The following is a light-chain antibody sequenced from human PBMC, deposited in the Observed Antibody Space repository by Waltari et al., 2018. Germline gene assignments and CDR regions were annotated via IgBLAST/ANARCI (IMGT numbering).Light chain of an antibody. CDR1: NGDVGDY. J-gene: IGLJ3*02. Sequence: QTALTQPASVSGSPGQSITIPCTGTNGDVGDYVSWYHHPPGKAPKPLFYDVSNRPSGVSNRFSGSKSGNAASLTISGLQAEDGADYYCCSYTRSSSTRYWVFGGGTTLTVL. V-gene: IGLV2-14*01. CDR3: CSYTRSSSTRYWV. CDR2: DVS.